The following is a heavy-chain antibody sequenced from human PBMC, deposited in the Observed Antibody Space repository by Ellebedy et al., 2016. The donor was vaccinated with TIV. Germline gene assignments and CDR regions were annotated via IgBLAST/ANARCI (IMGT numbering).Heavy chain of an antibody. V-gene: IGHV5-51*01. Sequence: GESLKISCKGSGYSFTSYWIGWVRQMPGKGLEWMGIIYPGDSDTRYSPSFQGQVTISADKSISTAYLQWSSLKASDTAMYYCARSPMVRGVIIKVLSWFDPWGQGTLVTVSS. J-gene: IGHJ5*02. CDR3: ARSPMVRGVIIKVLSWFDP. D-gene: IGHD3-10*01. CDR1: GYSFTSYW. CDR2: IYPGDSDT.